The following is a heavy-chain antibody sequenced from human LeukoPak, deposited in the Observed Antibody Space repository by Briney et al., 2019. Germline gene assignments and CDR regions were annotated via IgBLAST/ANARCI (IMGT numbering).Heavy chain of an antibody. CDR3: ARDRGGSYSNYYYGMDV. Sequence: PGGSLRLSCAASGFTFSSYTMNWVRQAPGKGLEWVSSISSSSSYIYYADSVKGRFTISRDNAKNSLYLQMNSLRAEDTAVYYCARDRGGSYSNYYYGMDVWGQGTTVTVSS. CDR2: ISSSSSYI. J-gene: IGHJ6*02. CDR1: GFTFSSYT. V-gene: IGHV3-21*01. D-gene: IGHD2-21*01.